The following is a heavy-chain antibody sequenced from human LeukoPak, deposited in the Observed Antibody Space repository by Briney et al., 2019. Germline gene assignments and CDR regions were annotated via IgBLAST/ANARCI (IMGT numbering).Heavy chain of an antibody. J-gene: IGHJ5*02. V-gene: IGHV3-48*03. CDR1: GFTFSSYE. Sequence: PGGSLRLSCAASGFTFSSYEMNWVRQAPGKGLEWVSSISRSATTIYYADSVKGRFTISRDNAKNSLYLQMNSLRAEDTAVYYCAAAAPGTDWLDPWGQGTLVTVSS. CDR3: AAAAPGTDWLDP. D-gene: IGHD6-13*01. CDR2: ISRSATTI.